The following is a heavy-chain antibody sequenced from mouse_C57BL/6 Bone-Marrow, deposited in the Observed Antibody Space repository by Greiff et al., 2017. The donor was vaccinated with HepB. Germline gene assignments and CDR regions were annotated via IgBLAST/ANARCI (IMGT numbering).Heavy chain of an antibody. CDR1: GFNIKDDY. CDR2: IDPENGDT. J-gene: IGHJ4*01. V-gene: IGHV14-4*01. Sequence: EVQLQQSGAELVRPGASVKLSCTASGFNIKDDYMHWVKQRPEQGLAWIGWIDPENGDTEYASKFQGKATITADTSSNTAYLQLSSLTSEDTAVYYCTTTYYHYYAMDYWGQGTSVTVSS. CDR3: TTTYYHYYAMDY. D-gene: IGHD2-10*01.